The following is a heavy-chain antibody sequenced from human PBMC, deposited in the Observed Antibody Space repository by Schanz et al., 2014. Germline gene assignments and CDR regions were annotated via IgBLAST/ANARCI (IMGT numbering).Heavy chain of an antibody. CDR3: ARIGGSVFDY. CDR2: IGNGGVTI. D-gene: IGHD3-10*01. V-gene: IGHV3-11*01. CDR1: GFPFSDYF. Sequence: QVQLVDSGGGFVKPGGSLRLSCTASGFPFSDYFMAWIRQPPGRGLEWVSYIGNGGVTIYYADSVKGRFTISRDNSKNSLYLQMNSLRAEDTAVYYCARIGGSVFDYWAQGTLVTVSS. J-gene: IGHJ4*02.